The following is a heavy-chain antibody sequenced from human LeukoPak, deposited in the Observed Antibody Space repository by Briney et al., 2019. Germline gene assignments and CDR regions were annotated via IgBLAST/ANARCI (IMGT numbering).Heavy chain of an antibody. CDR3: AFSSSWASFDY. CDR1: GYSFTSYW. Sequence: GESLKISCKGSGYSFTSYWIGWVHQMPGKGLGWMGIIYPGDSGTRYSPSFQGQVTISADKSISTAYLQWSSLKASDTAMYYCAFSSSWASFDYWGQGTQVTVSS. CDR2: IYPGDSGT. J-gene: IGHJ4*02. D-gene: IGHD6-13*01. V-gene: IGHV5-51*07.